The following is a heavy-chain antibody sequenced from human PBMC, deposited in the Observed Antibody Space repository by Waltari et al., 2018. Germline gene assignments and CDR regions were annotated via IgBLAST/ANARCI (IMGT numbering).Heavy chain of an antibody. D-gene: IGHD2-21*01. CDR3: ARPPNCGGDCS. CDR1: GFTVSTNY. V-gene: IGHV3-53*02. CDR2: IYTGGST. Sequence: EVQLVETGGGLIQPGGSLRLSCAAPGFTVSTNYMSWVRQAPGKGLEWVSVIYTGGSTGYADSVKGRFTISRDNSKNTVYLQMNSLRVEDTAVYYCARPPNCGGDCSWGQGTLVTVSS. J-gene: IGHJ5*02.